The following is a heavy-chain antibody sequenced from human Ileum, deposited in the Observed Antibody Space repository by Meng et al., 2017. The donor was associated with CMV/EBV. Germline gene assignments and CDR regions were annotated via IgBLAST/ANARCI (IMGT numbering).Heavy chain of an antibody. J-gene: IGHJ4*02. Sequence: SRNVGTWVRKVQGKGREWRGEIEQRGSTNYNPSPKRRVTRAVDKSKNQFSLKMGSVTAADTAASDGTRIESRRILKDCGRDRATTDSWGQGTLVTVSS. V-gene: IGHV4-4*02. CDR1: SRNV. CDR3: TRIESRRILKDCGRDRATTDS. CDR2: IEQRGST. D-gene: IGHD5-24*01.